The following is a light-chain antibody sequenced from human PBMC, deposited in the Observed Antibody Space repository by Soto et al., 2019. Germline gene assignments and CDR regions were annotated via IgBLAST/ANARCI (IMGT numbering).Light chain of an antibody. CDR2: WAS. J-gene: IGKJ1*01. V-gene: IGKV4-1*01. Sequence: DIVMTHSPDSLAVSLGERATINCNASQSVLYSSDNRNYLTWYQQKPGQPPKLLIYWASTRESGVPDRFSGSGSGTDFTLTISSLQAEDVAVYYCQQYYNIPKTFGQGTKVDI. CDR1: QSVLYSSDNRNY. CDR3: QQYYNIPKT.